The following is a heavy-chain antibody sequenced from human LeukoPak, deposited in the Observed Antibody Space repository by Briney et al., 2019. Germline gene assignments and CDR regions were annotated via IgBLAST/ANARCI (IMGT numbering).Heavy chain of an antibody. J-gene: IGHJ6*03. Sequence: SETLSLTCTVSGGSLSNYYWSWIRQPPGKGLEWIGYIHYSGSTNYNPSLKSRVTISVDTSKNQFSLKLSSVTAADTAVYYCARTTEAHSWRTRYYDYYMDVWGKGTTVTVSS. CDR3: ARTTEAHSWRTRYYDYYMDV. V-gene: IGHV4-59*01. D-gene: IGHD6-13*01. CDR2: IHYSGST. CDR1: GGSLSNYY.